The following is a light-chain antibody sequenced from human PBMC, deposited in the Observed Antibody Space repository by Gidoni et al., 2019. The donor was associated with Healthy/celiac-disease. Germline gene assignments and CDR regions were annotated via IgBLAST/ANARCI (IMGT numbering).Light chain of an antibody. J-gene: IGKJ1*01. V-gene: IGKV1-39*01. Sequence: DIQITQSPSSLSASVGDRVTITCRASQSISSYLNWYQQKPGKAPKLLIYAASSLQSGVPSRFSGSGSGTDFTLTISSLQPEDFATYYCQQSYSTPRTFGQGTQVLNQT. CDR1: QSISSY. CDR3: QQSYSTPRT. CDR2: AAS.